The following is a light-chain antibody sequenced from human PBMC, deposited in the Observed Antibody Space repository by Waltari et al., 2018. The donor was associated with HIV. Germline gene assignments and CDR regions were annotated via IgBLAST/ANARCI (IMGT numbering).Light chain of an antibody. Sequence: QSVLPPPPPVSGAPGQRVTLSCTGHPSHIGANYHVPWSQQLPGTAPKLLIYGNTNRPSGGPDRFSGSKSGTSASLVITGLRAEDEADYYCQSYDSSLSGSEVFGGGTKLSVL. CDR2: GNT. J-gene: IGLJ2*01. V-gene: IGLV1-40*01. CDR3: QSYDSSLSGSEV. CDR1: PSHIGANYH.